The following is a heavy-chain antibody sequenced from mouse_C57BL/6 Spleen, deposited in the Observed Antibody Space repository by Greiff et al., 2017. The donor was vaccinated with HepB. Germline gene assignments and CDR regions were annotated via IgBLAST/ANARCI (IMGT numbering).Heavy chain of an antibody. Sequence: QVQLQQPGAELVRPGSSVKLSCKASGYTFTSYWMHWVKQRPIQGLEWIGNIDPSDSETHYNQKFKDKATLTVDKSSSTAYMQLSSLTSEDSAVYYCAGIYYGNSRYFDVWGTGTTVTVSS. V-gene: IGHV1-52*01. D-gene: IGHD2-1*01. J-gene: IGHJ1*03. CDR2: IDPSDSET. CDR3: AGIYYGNSRYFDV. CDR1: GYTFTSYW.